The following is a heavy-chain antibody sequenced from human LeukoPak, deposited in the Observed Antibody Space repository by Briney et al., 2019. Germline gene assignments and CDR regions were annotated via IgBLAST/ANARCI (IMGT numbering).Heavy chain of an antibody. CDR2: MNPNSGNT. CDR3: ARGFKDKLMATIGSDFDY. J-gene: IGHJ4*02. D-gene: IGHD5-24*01. CDR1: GYTFTSYD. Sequence: GASVKVSCKASGYTFTSYDISWVRQATGQGLEWMGWMNPNSGNTGYAQKFQGRVTMTRNTSISTAYMELSSLGSEDTAVYYCARGFKDKLMATIGSDFDYWGQGTLVTVSS. V-gene: IGHV1-8*01.